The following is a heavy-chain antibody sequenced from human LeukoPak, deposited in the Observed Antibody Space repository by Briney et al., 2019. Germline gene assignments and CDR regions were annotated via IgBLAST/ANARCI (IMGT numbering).Heavy chain of an antibody. V-gene: IGHV3-53*01. Sequence: GGSLRLSCAASGFTVSSNYMSWVRQAPGKGLEWVSVIYSGGSTYYADSVKGRFTISRDNSKNTLYLQMNSLRAEDTAVYYCARTEQIAARPPFDYWGQGTLVTVSS. CDR2: IYSGGST. J-gene: IGHJ4*02. CDR1: GFTVSSNY. D-gene: IGHD6-6*01. CDR3: ARTEQIAARPPFDY.